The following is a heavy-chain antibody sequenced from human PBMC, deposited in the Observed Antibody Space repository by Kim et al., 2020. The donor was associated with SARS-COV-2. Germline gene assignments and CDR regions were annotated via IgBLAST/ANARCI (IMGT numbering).Heavy chain of an antibody. CDR3: TRKRVRALDI. J-gene: IGHJ3*02. CDR1: GGSINTANW. CDR2: IFHSGAA. Sequence: SETLSLTCTVSGGSINTANWWTWVRQPPGKGLDWIGEIFHSGAANYNPSLQSRVTLSLDNSKNHFSLEMSSVTAADTAVYFCTRKRVRALDIWGQGTTVPVSS. D-gene: IGHD3-10*01. V-gene: IGHV4-4*02.